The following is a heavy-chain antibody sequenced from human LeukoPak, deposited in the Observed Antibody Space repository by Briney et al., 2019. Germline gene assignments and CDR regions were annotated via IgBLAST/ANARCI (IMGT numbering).Heavy chain of an antibody. Sequence: GGSLRLSCAASGFTFNSYSMNWVRQAPGRGLDWVAHIRYDESDKYYADSVKGRFTISRDISKNTVYLQMNSLRVEDTAVYYCAKDFYWAFDYWGQGTLVTVSS. CDR3: AKDFYWAFDY. CDR1: GFTFNSYS. V-gene: IGHV3-30*02. CDR2: IRYDESDK. J-gene: IGHJ4*02. D-gene: IGHD2-8*02.